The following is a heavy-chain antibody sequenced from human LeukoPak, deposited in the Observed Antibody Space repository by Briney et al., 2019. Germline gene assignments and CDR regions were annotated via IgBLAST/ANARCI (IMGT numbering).Heavy chain of an antibody. CDR1: GFTFDDYA. D-gene: IGHD3-9*01. CDR2: ISWNSGSI. V-gene: IGHV3-9*01. Sequence: GGSLRLSCAASGFTFDDYAMHWVRQAPGKGLEWVSGISWNSGSIGYADSVKGRSTISRDNAKNSLYLQMNSQRAEDTALYYCAKGYDILTGYSPFDYWGQGTLVTVSS. CDR3: AKGYDILTGYSPFDY. J-gene: IGHJ4*02.